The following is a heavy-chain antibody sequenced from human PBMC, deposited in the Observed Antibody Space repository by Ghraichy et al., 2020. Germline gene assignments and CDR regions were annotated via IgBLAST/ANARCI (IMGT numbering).Heavy chain of an antibody. Sequence: ASVKVSCKASGYTFNRPSITWVRQAPGQGLEWMGWISCYNGDTKYAQKFQARVTMTTDTSTSTAYMELRNLRPDDTAVYYCARDPSNSSGWNIWFDPWGQGTLVTVSS. CDR3: ARDPSNSSGWNIWFDP. CDR2: ISCYNGDT. V-gene: IGHV1-18*04. CDR1: GYTFNRPS. J-gene: IGHJ5*02. D-gene: IGHD6-19*01.